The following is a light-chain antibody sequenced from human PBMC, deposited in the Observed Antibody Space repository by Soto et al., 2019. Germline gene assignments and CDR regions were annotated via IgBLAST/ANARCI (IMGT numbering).Light chain of an antibody. Sequence: QSALTQPPSASGSPGQSVTISCTGTPSDVGGYISVSWYQQHPGKAPKLIIYEVTIRPSGVSDRFSGSKSGNTASLTVSGLQAEDEADYYCSSYTGGNPSYVFGTGTKVTVL. CDR2: EVT. J-gene: IGLJ1*01. CDR3: SSYTGGNPSYV. CDR1: PSDVGGYIS. V-gene: IGLV2-8*01.